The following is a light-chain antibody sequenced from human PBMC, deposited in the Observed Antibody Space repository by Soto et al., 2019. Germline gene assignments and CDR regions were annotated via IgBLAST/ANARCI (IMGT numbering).Light chain of an antibody. J-gene: IGKJ1*01. Sequence: EIVLTQSPATLSLSPGERATISCRASQRVSSYLAWYHHKPGQAPRLLIYDTSNWAADTPARFCGSGSGTDFSITSSSLEPEDVAVYYCVQRSTWLWTVGQGTKVVIK. CDR2: DTS. CDR3: VQRSTWLWT. CDR1: QRVSSY. V-gene: IGKV3-11*01.